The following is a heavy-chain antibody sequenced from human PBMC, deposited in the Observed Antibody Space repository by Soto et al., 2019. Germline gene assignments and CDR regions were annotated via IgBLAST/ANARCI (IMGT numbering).Heavy chain of an antibody. Sequence: QAQLVESGGGVVQPGRSLPLSCTASRFAFSSRGMHWVRQAPGQGVEWVAFIWFDGSQKHYAASVKGRFTISRDNSRNALNLQMNNRRVEDTVMYYCVRFGSDWCLDQWGQGTLVTVSS. CDR1: RFAFSSRG. J-gene: IGHJ4*02. CDR3: VRFGSDWCLDQ. V-gene: IGHV3-33*01. D-gene: IGHD6-19*01. CDR2: IWFDGSQK.